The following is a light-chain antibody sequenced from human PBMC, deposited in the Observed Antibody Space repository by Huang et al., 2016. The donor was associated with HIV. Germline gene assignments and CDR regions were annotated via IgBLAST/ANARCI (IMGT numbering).Light chain of an antibody. J-gene: IGKJ2*01. CDR1: QTISTY. CDR2: DAS. Sequence: DIVLTQSPASLSLSPGERATPSCRASQTISTYLAWFQQKPGQSPRLLIYDASNRATGIPARFRGSGSGTDFTLTINNLEPEDSAVYYCQQRNNWPPTYTFGQGTKLEIK. V-gene: IGKV3-11*01. CDR3: QQRNNWPPTYT.